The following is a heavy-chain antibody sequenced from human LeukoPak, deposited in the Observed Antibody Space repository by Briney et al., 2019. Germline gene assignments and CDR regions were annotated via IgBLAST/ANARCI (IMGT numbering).Heavy chain of an antibody. J-gene: IGHJ6*03. Sequence: GGSLRLSCAASGFTFSSYSMNWVRQAPGKGLEWVSYISSSGSTTYYADSVKGRFTISRDNAKNSLYLQMNSLRAEDTAFYYCARSPAGYCTSASCPSYYYMDVWGKGTTVTVSS. CDR1: GFTFSSYS. CDR2: ISSSGSTT. V-gene: IGHV3-48*04. D-gene: IGHD2-2*01. CDR3: ARSPAGYCTSASCPSYYYMDV.